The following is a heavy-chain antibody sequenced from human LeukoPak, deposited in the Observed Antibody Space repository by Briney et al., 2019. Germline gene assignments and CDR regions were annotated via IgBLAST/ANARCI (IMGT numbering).Heavy chain of an antibody. D-gene: IGHD3-9*01. CDR1: GYTFTSYA. CDR2: INAGNGNT. Sequence: ASVKVSCKASGYTFTSYAMHWVRQAPGQRLEWMGWINAGNGNTKYSQKFQGRVTITRDTSASTAYMELSSLRSEDTAVYYCAREVLRYFDWLLPPDYWGQGTLVTVFS. V-gene: IGHV1-3*01. J-gene: IGHJ4*02. CDR3: AREVLRYFDWLLPPDY.